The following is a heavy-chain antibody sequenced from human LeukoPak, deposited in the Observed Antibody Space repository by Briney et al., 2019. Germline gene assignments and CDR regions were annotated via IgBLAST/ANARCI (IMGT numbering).Heavy chain of an antibody. V-gene: IGHV4-59*12. CDR1: GGSISSYY. J-gene: IGHJ5*02. D-gene: IGHD3-10*01. Sequence: NPSETLSLTCTVSGGSISSYYWSWIRQSPGKGLEWIGCIYDRGPAYYNPSLKSRFTISVDRPKNQFFLNVTSLTAADTAVYYCARSRQASGLLSSWGQGTPVVVSS. CDR3: ARSRQASGLLSS. CDR2: IYDRGPA.